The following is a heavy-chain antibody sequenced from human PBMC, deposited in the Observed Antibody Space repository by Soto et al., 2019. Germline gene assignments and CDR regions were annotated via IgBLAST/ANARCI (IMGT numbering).Heavy chain of an antibody. J-gene: IGHJ4*02. D-gene: IGHD1-26*01. V-gene: IGHV1-69*06. CDR1: GGTFSSYA. Sequence: SVKVSCKASGGTFSSYAISWVRQAPGQGLEWMGGIIPIFGTANYAQKFQGRVTITADKSTSTAYMELSSLRSEDTAVYYCASGDPGYSGSYCYWGQGTLVTVSS. CDR2: IIPIFGTA. CDR3: ASGDPGYSGSYCY.